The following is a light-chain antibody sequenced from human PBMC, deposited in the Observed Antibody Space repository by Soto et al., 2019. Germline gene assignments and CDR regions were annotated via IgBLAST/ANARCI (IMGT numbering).Light chain of an antibody. CDR1: QSVSSNY. J-gene: IGKJ5*01. CDR2: DAS. CDR3: QQRNVWPPIT. Sequence: ESVLTPSPGTLSLSPCERATLSSSAVQSVSSNYLAWYQQKPGQAPRLLVYDASLRANGVPARFGGSGSGTDFTLTINSLEPEDFAVYYCQQRNVWPPITFGQGTRLEIK. V-gene: IGKV3D-20*02.